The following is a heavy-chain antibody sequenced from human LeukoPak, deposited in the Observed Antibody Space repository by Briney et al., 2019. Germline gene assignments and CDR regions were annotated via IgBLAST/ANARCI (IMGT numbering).Heavy chain of an antibody. V-gene: IGHV4-34*01. CDR3: VLSPRTELERRPTSFDY. Sequence: SETLSLTCAVYGGSFSGYYWSWIRQPPGEGLEWIGEINHSGSTNYNPSLKSRVTISVDTSKNQFSLKLSSVTAADTAVYYCVLSPRTELERRPTSFDYWGQGTLVTVSS. D-gene: IGHD1-1*01. J-gene: IGHJ4*02. CDR2: INHSGST. CDR1: GGSFSGYY.